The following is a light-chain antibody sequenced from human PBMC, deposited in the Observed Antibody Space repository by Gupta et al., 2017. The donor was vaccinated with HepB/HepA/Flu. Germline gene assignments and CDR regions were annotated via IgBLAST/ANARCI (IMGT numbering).Light chain of an antibody. V-gene: IGLV3-1*01. CDR1: KLGDKY. CDR3: QAWDSSTVV. Sequence: SYELTQPPSVSVSLGQTASITCSGDKLGDKYACWYQQKPGQSPVLVIYQDSKRPSGIPERFSGSNSGNTATLTISGTQAMDEADYYCQAWDSSTVVFGGRTKLTVL. J-gene: IGLJ2*01. CDR2: QDS.